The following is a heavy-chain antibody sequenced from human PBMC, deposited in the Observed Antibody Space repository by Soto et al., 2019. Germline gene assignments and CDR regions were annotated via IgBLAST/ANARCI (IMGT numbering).Heavy chain of an antibody. J-gene: IGHJ6*02. Sequence: LRLSCAASGFTFNNYAMNWVRQAPGKGLEWVSSISGSGGSTYYADSVKGRFTISRDNSKNTLYLQMNSLRAEDTAVYYCAKDFWGSIWNHYYYYGMDVWGQGTTVTVFS. CDR2: ISGSGGST. V-gene: IGHV3-23*01. D-gene: IGHD6-13*01. CDR3: AKDFWGSIWNHYYYYGMDV. CDR1: GFTFNNYA.